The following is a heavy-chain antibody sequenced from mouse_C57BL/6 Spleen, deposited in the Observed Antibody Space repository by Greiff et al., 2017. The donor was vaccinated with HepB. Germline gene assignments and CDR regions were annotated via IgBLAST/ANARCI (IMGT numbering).Heavy chain of an antibody. CDR3: AKRGPYFDY. Sequence: VKLQQPGAELVKPGASVKLSCKASGYTFTSYWMQWVKQRPGQGLEWIGEIDPSDSYTNYNQKFKGKATLTVDTSSSTAYMQLSSLTSEDSAVYYCAKRGPYFDYWGQGTTLTVSS. CDR1: GYTFTSYW. CDR2: IDPSDSYT. J-gene: IGHJ2*01. V-gene: IGHV1-50*01.